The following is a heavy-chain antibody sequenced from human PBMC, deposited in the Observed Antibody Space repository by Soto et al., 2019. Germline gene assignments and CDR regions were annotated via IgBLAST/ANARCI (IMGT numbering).Heavy chain of an antibody. J-gene: IGHJ4*02. CDR3: ARNADCVGTRCALVFGFGV. CDR2: IYYSGST. D-gene: IGHD2-21*01. V-gene: IGHV4-59*12. CDR1: GGSMSSYY. Sequence: PSXTLSLTCTVSGGSMSSYYWSWIRQPPVNGLEWIGYIYYSGSTNYTPSLRSRVTVSMDKSNNQFSLEMTSVTAADTAIYYCARNADCVGTRCALVFGFGVWGQGTLVTVSS.